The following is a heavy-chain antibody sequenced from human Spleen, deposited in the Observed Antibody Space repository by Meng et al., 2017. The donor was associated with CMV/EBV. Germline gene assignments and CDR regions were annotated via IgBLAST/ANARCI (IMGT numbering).Heavy chain of an antibody. D-gene: IGHD6-6*01. CDR3: ARVFGSSGGMDV. J-gene: IGHJ6*02. CDR2: VTGSGATT. CDR1: GFAFRSYA. V-gene: IGHV3-23*01. Sequence: GESLKISCAASGFAFRSYAMSWVRQAPGKGLEWVSMVTGSGATTSYADSVKGRFTISRDNSKDTLFLQMNSLRAEDTAVYYCARVFGSSGGMDVWGQGTTVTVSS.